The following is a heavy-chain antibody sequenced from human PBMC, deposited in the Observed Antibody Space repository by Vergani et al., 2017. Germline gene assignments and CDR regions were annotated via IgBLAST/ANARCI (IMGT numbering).Heavy chain of an antibody. D-gene: IGHD3-10*01. CDR1: GDTFNHYA. CDR2: IIPMLTPP. CDR3: SSRHHYYASGAYFYYGVDV. Sequence: QLKQSGAEVKKPGSSVKVACETSGDTFNHYAFSWVRQAPGQGLEFMGVIIPMLTPPHYAQKFQGRVTITADTATSTSFLELRGVTSEDTALYFCSSRHHYYASGAYFYYGVDVWGQGTSVIVSS. V-gene: IGHV1-69*06. J-gene: IGHJ6*02.